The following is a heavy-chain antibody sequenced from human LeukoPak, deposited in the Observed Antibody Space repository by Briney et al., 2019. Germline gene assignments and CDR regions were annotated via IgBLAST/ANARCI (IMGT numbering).Heavy chain of an antibody. Sequence: SETLSLTCTVSGYSISSGYYWGWIRQPPGKGLEWIGSIYHSGSTYYNPSLKSRVTISVDTSKNQFSLKLSSVTAADTAVYYCARVTHQNKIVVVPAAIEYWGQGTLVTVSP. CDR1: GYSISSGYY. D-gene: IGHD2-2*01. CDR3: ARVTHQNKIVVVPAAIEY. CDR2: IYHSGST. V-gene: IGHV4-38-2*02. J-gene: IGHJ4*02.